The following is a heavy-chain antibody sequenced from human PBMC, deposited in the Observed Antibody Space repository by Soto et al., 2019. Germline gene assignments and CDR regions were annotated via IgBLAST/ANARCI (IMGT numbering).Heavy chain of an antibody. D-gene: IGHD3-22*01. Sequence: PGGSLRLSCAASGFTFSSYAMNWVRQAPGKGLEWVSAISGSGDNTYYADSVRGRFTISRDNSKNTLYLQMNSLRAEDTAVYYCAASGYYYDSSGYYPLAEYFQHWGRGTLVTVSS. CDR3: AASGYYYDSSGYYPLAEYFQH. V-gene: IGHV3-23*01. CDR2: ISGSGDNT. CDR1: GFTFSSYA. J-gene: IGHJ1*01.